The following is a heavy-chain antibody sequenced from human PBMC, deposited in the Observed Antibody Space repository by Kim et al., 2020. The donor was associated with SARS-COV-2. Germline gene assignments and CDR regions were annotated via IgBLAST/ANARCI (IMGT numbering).Heavy chain of an antibody. CDR3: ARGGTYYDFWSGYYNYYYGMDV. Sequence: GGSLRLSCAASGFTFSSYEMNWVRQAPGKGLEWVSYISSSGSTIYYADSVKGQFTISRDNAKNSLYLQMNSLRAEDTAVYYCARGGTYYDFWSGYYNYYYGMDVWGQGTTVTVSS. D-gene: IGHD3-3*01. V-gene: IGHV3-48*03. CDR1: GFTFSSYE. J-gene: IGHJ6*02. CDR2: ISSSGSTI.